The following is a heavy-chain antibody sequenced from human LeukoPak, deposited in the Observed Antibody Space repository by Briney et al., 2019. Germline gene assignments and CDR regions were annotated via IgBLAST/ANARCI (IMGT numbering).Heavy chain of an antibody. J-gene: IGHJ4*02. CDR1: GFSLSTSGMC. V-gene: IGHV2-70*11. D-gene: IGHD3-10*01. CDR2: IDWDDDK. Sequence: ESGPTLVNPTQTLTLTCTFSGFSLSTSGMCVSWIRQPPGKALEWLARIDWDDDKYYSTSLKTRLTISKDTSKSQVVLTMTNMDPVDTATYYCARIAPDYGSGSHLDYWGQGTLVPVSS. CDR3: ARIAPDYGSGSHLDY.